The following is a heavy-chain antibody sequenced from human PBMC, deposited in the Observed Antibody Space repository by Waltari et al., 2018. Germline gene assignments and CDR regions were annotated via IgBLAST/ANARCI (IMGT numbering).Heavy chain of an antibody. D-gene: IGHD6-13*01. CDR2: IYYSGST. CDR3: ARVYSSREGWFDP. J-gene: IGHJ5*02. V-gene: IGHV4-59*01. Sequence: QVQLQESGPGLVKPSETLSLTCTVSGGSISSYYWRWIRQPPGKGLEWIGYIYYSGSTNYNPSLKSRVTISVDTSKNQFSLKLSSVTAADTAVYYCARVYSSREGWFDPWGQGTLVTVSS. CDR1: GGSISSYY.